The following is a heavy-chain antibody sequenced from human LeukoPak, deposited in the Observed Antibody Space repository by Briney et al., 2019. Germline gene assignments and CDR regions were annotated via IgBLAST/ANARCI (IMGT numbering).Heavy chain of an antibody. V-gene: IGHV4-39*07. CDR3: ARGVTIFGVALGD. CDR1: GGSISSSGYY. J-gene: IGHJ4*02. Sequence: SETLSLTCTVSGGSISSSGYYWSWIRQPPGKGLEWIGEINHSGSTNYNPSLKSRVTISVDTSKNQFSLKQSSVTAADTAVYYCARGVTIFGVALGDWGQGTLVTVSS. CDR2: INHSGST. D-gene: IGHD3-3*01.